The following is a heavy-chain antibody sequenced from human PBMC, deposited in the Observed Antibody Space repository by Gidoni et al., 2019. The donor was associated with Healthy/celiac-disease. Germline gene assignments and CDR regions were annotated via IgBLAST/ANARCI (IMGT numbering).Heavy chain of an antibody. J-gene: IGHJ2*01. CDR2: INYRGST. Sequence: QVQLQESGPGLVKPSETLSLTCTVSGGSVSSGSYYWSWIRQPPGKGLEWIGYINYRGSTNHNPSLKSRVTISVDTSKNQFSLKLSSVTAADTAVYYCARGGYYDSSGEGWYFDLWGRGTLVTVSS. V-gene: IGHV4-61*01. CDR1: GGSVSSGSYY. CDR3: ARGGYYDSSGEGWYFDL. D-gene: IGHD3-22*01.